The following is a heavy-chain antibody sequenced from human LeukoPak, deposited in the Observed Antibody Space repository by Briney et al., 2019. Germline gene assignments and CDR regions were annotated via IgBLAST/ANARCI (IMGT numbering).Heavy chain of an antibody. V-gene: IGHV3-74*01. Sequence: PGGSLRLSCAASGFTFSGYWMHWVRQAPGKGLVWVSRINSDGSSTTYADSVKGRFTISRDNAKNTLYLQMNSLRAEDTAVYYCAREDAVAGTQIDWFDPWGQGTKATVCS. CDR3: AREDAVAGTQIDWFDP. CDR2: INSDGSST. CDR1: GFTFSGYW. D-gene: IGHD6-19*01. J-gene: IGHJ5*02.